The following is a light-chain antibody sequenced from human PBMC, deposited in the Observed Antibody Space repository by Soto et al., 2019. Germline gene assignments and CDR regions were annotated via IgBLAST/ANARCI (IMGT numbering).Light chain of an antibody. CDR1: SSDIGNYNL. Sequence: QSALTQPASVSGSPGQSITISCTGTSSDIGNYNLVSWYQQHPDKAPKLMIYEGSKRPSGVSDRFSGSKSGNTASLTLSGLQAEDEADYYCCSYAAGSTWVFGGGTKLTVL. CDR2: EGS. V-gene: IGLV2-23*01. J-gene: IGLJ2*01. CDR3: CSYAAGSTWV.